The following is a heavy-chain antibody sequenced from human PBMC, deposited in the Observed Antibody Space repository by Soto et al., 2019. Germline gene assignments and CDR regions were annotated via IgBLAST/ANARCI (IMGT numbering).Heavy chain of an antibody. Sequence: ASVKVSCKASGYTFTSYDINWVRQATGQGLEWMGWMNPNSGNTGYAQKFQGRVTMTRNTSISTAYMELSSLRSEDTAVYYCARAKLLWFGELSRGYNWFDPWGQGTLVTVSS. CDR2: MNPNSGNT. V-gene: IGHV1-8*01. J-gene: IGHJ5*02. D-gene: IGHD3-10*01. CDR3: ARAKLLWFGELSRGYNWFDP. CDR1: GYTFTSYD.